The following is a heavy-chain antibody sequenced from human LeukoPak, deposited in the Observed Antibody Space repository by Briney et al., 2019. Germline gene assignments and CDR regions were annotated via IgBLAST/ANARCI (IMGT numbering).Heavy chain of an antibody. D-gene: IGHD2-15*01. CDR3: ARVLGDCSGGSCYSHDAFDI. Sequence: PGGSLRLSCAASGFTVSSNYMNWVRQAPGKGLEWVSIIYSGGSTYYADSVKGRFTISRDNSKNTLYLQMNSLRAEDTAVYYCARVLGDCSGGSCYSHDAFDIWGRGTMVTVSS. CDR2: IYSGGST. CDR1: GFTVSSNY. J-gene: IGHJ3*02. V-gene: IGHV3-53*01.